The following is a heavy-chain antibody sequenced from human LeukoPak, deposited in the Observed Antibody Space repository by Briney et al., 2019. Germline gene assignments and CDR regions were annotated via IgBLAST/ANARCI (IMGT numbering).Heavy chain of an antibody. D-gene: IGHD2/OR15-2a*01. J-gene: IGHJ3*02. Sequence: PGGSLRLSCAASGFTFSNYTMNWVRQAPGKGLEWVSYVSDSTMYYADSVKGRFTISRDNANNSLYLQMNSLRDEDTAVYYCARDLAFAFDIWGQGAMVTVSS. V-gene: IGHV3-48*02. CDR1: GFTFSNYT. CDR2: VSDSTM. CDR3: ARDLAFAFDI.